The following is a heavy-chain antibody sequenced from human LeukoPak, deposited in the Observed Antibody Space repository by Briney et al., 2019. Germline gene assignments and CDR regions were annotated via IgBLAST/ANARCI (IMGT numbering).Heavy chain of an antibody. V-gene: IGHV1-46*01. CDR2: INPSGGST. D-gene: IGHD3-3*01. CDR1: GYTFTSYY. Sequence: ASVKVSCKASGYTFTSYYMHWVRQAPGQGLEWMGIINPSGGSTSYAQKFQGRVTMTRDTSTSTVYMELSSLRSEDTAVYYCARDDLEGVAAGDAFDIWGQGTMVTVSS. CDR3: ARDDLEGVAAGDAFDI. J-gene: IGHJ3*02.